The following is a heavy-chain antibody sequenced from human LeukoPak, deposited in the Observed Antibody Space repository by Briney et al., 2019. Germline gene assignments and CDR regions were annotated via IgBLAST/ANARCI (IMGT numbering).Heavy chain of an antibody. D-gene: IGHD1-26*01. J-gene: IGHJ4*02. V-gene: IGHV3-48*03. CDR1: GFTFSSYE. CDR2: ISSSGSTI. Sequence: PGGSLRLSCAASGFTFSSYEMNWVRQAPGKGLECVSYISSSGSTIYYADSVKGRFTISRDNAKNSLYLQMNSLRAEDTAVYYCARVPISPSIVGATGPFDYWGQGTLVTVSS. CDR3: ARVPISPSIVGATGPFDY.